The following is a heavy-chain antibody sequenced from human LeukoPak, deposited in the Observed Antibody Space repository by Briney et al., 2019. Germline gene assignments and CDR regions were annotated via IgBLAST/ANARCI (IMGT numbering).Heavy chain of an antibody. CDR2: IYYSGST. J-gene: IGHJ4*02. Sequence: SETLSLTCTVSGGSISSSTYYWGWLRQPPGKGLEWIGSIYYSGSTYYNPSLKSRVTISVDTSKNQFSLNLSSVTAADTAVYYCGRGYYYFDYWGQGTLVTVSP. CDR3: GRGYYYFDY. CDR1: GGSISSSTYY. D-gene: IGHD3-22*01. V-gene: IGHV4-39*01.